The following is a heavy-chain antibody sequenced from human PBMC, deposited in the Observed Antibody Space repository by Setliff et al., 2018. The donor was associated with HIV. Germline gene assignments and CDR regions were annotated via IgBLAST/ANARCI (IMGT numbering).Heavy chain of an antibody. CDR3: ARPYDSLYG. J-gene: IGHJ4*02. CDR1: GGSINRISYY. Sequence: PSETLSLTCTVSGGSINRISYYWGWIRQAPGRGLEWIGSIYNSGSTYYNPSLKSRIIISSDTSKNQISLRLTSVTAADTAVYFCARPYDSLYGWGQGVLVTVSS. CDR2: IYNSGST. D-gene: IGHD3-22*01. V-gene: IGHV4-39*01.